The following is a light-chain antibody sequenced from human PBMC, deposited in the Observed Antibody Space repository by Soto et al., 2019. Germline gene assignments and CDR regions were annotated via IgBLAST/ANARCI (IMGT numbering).Light chain of an antibody. CDR3: SSYAVTNIFV. Sequence: QSALTQPPSASGSPGQSVTISCTGTSSDVGGYNYVSWYQQHPGKAPKVIIYEVSKRPSGVPDRFSGSKSGSTASLTVSGLQAEYGADYYCSSYAVTNIFVFGTGTKLTVL. V-gene: IGLV2-8*01. CDR2: EVS. J-gene: IGLJ1*01. CDR1: SSDVGGYNY.